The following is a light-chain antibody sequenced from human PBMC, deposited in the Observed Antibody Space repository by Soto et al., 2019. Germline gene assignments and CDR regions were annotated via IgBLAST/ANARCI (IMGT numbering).Light chain of an antibody. CDR2: GAS. CDR3: QQRGSWPQYT. J-gene: IGKJ4*01. CDR1: QSVSSN. Sequence: EIVMTQSPATLSVSPGERATLSCRASQSVSSNLAWYQQKPGQAPRLLIYGASTRATGIPARFSGSGSGTDFTLTISGLEPEDFAVYYCQQRGSWPQYTFGGGTKV. V-gene: IGKV3-15*01.